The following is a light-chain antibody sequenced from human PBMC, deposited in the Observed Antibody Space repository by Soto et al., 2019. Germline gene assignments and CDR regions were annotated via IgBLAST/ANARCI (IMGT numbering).Light chain of an antibody. CDR3: QQVNGYPFT. CDR1: QDISTS. Sequence: DIQLTQSPSFLSASVGDTVTLTCRASQDISTSLAWYQQKPGMAPKLLIYAASTLHSGVPSRFSGSGSATDFTLTISGLQPEDFATYSCQQVNGYPFTFGGGTRLEIK. CDR2: AAS. V-gene: IGKV1-9*01. J-gene: IGKJ5*01.